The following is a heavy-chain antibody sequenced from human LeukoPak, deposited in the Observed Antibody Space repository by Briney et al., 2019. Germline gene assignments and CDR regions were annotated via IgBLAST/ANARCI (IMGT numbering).Heavy chain of an antibody. CDR2: INHSGST. J-gene: IGHJ4*02. V-gene: IGHV4-34*01. CDR1: GGSFSGYY. Sequence: TSETLSLTCAVYGGSFSGYYWSWIRQPPGKGLEWIGEINHSGSTNYNSSLKSRVTISVDTSKNQFSLKLSSVTAADTAVYYCAGCSGGSCYLPDYWGQGTLVTVSS. CDR3: AGCSGGSCYLPDY. D-gene: IGHD2-15*01.